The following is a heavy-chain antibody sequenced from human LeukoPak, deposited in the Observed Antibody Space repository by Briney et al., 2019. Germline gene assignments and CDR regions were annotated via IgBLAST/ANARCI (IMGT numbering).Heavy chain of an antibody. J-gene: IGHJ4*02. CDR2: INHSGST. Sequence: PSETLSLTCTVSGGSISSSSYYWSWIRQPPGKGLEWIGEINHSGSTNYNPSLKSRVTISVDTSKNQFSLKLSSVTAAATALYYCARRGGSVYYLHWGQGTLVTVSS. D-gene: IGHD3-22*01. CDR3: ARRGGSVYYLH. V-gene: IGHV4-39*07. CDR1: GGSISSSSYY.